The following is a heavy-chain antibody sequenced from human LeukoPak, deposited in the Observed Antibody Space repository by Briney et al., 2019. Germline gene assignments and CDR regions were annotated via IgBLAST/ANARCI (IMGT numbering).Heavy chain of an antibody. V-gene: IGHV1-24*01. CDR3: ATLYPDYYDSSGYSNPFDY. Sequence: ASVKVSCKVSGYTLTELSMHWVRQAPGKGLEWMGGFDPEDGETIYAQKFQGRVTMTEDTPTDTAYMELSSLRSEDTAVYYCATLYPDYYDSSGYSNPFDYWGQGTLVTVSS. D-gene: IGHD3-22*01. CDR1: GYTLTELS. CDR2: FDPEDGET. J-gene: IGHJ4*02.